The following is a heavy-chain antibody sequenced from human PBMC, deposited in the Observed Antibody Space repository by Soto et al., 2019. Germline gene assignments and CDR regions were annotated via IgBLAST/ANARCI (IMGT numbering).Heavy chain of an antibody. CDR1: GFTFTSYA. Sequence: QVQLVESGGGVVQPGRSLRLSCAASGFTFTSYAMHWVRQAPGKGLEWVAVISNDGSNYYYADSVRGRFTISRDNTKNTLFLQMGSLRGEDSGVYYCARGTTLAIFDYGMDVWGQGTTVTVSS. CDR2: ISNDGSNY. J-gene: IGHJ6*02. D-gene: IGHD3-3*01. CDR3: ARGTTLAIFDYGMDV. V-gene: IGHV3-30-3*01.